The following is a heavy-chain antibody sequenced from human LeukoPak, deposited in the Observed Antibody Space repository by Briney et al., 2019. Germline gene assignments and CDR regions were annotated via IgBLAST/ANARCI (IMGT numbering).Heavy chain of an antibody. D-gene: IGHD3-22*01. Sequence: PSETLSLTCTVSGGSMSNYYWSWMRQPPGKGLEWIGYIYYTGSTNYNPSLKSRVTMSVDTSKNQFSLKLSSVTAADTAVYYCAREDSSGYYDYWGQGTLVTVSS. V-gene: IGHV4-59*01. CDR3: AREDSSGYYDY. CDR1: GGSMSNYY. CDR2: IYYTGST. J-gene: IGHJ4*02.